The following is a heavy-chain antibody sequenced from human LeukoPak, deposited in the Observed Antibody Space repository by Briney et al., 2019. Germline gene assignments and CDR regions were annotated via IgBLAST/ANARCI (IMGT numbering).Heavy chain of an antibody. V-gene: IGHV1-18*01. CDR3: ARADYVWGNSRGCFDY. D-gene: IGHD3-16*01. CDR1: GYTFTSYG. J-gene: IGHJ4*02. Sequence: GASVKVSCKASGYTFTSYGISWVRQAPGQGLEWMGWISAYNGNTNYAQKLQGRVTMTTDTSTSTAYMELRSLRSDDTAVYYCARADYVWGNSRGCFDYWGQGTLVTVSS. CDR2: ISAYNGNT.